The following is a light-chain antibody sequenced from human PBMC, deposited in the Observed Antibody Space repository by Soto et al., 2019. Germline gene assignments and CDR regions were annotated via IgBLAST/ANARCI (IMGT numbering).Light chain of an antibody. V-gene: IGLV2-11*01. CDR1: SSDVGGYNY. Sequence: QSRSAFCPPAQSVTISCPGTSSDVGGYNYVSWYQQLPGKAPKLMSYDVSKRPSGVPDRFSGSKSGNTASLTISGLQAEDEAGYYCCSYAGSYTYVFGPGTKVTVL. CDR3: CSYAGSYTYV. CDR2: DVS. J-gene: IGLJ1*01.